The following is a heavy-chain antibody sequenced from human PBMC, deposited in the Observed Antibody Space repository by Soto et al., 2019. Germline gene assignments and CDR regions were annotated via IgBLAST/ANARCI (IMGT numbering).Heavy chain of an antibody. J-gene: IGHJ6*03. D-gene: IGHD5-18*01. CDR2: IIPILCVA. CDR3: ERVPEMDTVTEGYYYCMDV. CDR1: GGTFSNYT. Sequence: QVQLVQSGAEVKKPGSSVNVSCTASGGTFSNYTISWVRQAPGQGLEWMGRIIPILCVANYAQKFQGGGTITADKSTNTLYMELSNLSSDDTAVYYCERVPEMDTVTEGYYYCMDVWGKGTTVTVSS. V-gene: IGHV1-69*02.